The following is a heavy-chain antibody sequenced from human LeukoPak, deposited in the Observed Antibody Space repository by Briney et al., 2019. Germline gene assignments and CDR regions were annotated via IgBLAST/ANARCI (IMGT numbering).Heavy chain of an antibody. CDR2: ISYDGSNK. CDR3: ARWELSDHDAFDI. D-gene: IGHD1-26*01. V-gene: IGHV3-30*04. CDR1: GFTFSSYA. Sequence: GGSLRLSCAASGFTFSSYAMHWVRQAPGKGLEWVAVISYDGSNKYYADSVKGRFTISRDNSKNTLYLQMNSLRAEDTAVYYCARWELSDHDAFDIWGQGTMVTVSS. J-gene: IGHJ3*02.